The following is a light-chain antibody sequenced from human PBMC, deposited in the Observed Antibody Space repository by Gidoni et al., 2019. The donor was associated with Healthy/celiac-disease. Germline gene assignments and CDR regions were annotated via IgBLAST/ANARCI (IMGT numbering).Light chain of an antibody. V-gene: IGKV3-20*01. CDR1: QSVSSSY. J-gene: IGKJ2*01. Sequence: EIVLTQSPGTLSLSPGERATLSCRASQSVSSSYLAWYQQKPGQAPRLLIYGASSRATGIPDRFSGSGSGTDFTLTISGLEPEDFAVYYCQQYGSSWYTFGQGTKLEIK. CDR2: GAS. CDR3: QQYGSSWYT.